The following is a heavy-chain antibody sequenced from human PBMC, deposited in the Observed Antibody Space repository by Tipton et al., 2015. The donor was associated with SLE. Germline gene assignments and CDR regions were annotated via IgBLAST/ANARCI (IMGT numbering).Heavy chain of an antibody. CDR1: GASISSHY. Sequence: GLVKPSETLSFTCTVSGASISSHYWSWFRQPPGKGLEWIGYIYYSGIANYNSSLKSRVTISVDTSKTQFSLSLSSVTAADTAVYFCARNYGDAFDIWGQGTMVTVSS. V-gene: IGHV4-59*11. CDR2: IYYSGIA. J-gene: IGHJ3*02. D-gene: IGHD1-7*01. CDR3: ARNYGDAFDI.